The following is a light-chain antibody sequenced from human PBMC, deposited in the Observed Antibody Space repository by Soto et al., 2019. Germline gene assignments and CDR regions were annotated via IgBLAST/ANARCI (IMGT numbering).Light chain of an antibody. CDR3: AAWDDSLNGLYV. Sequence: QLVLTQPPSASGTPGQRVTISCSGSSSNIGSGTVNWYQQLPGTAPKLLIYNNNQWPSGVPDRFSGSKSGTSASLAISGLQSEDEADYYCAAWDDSLNGLYVFGTGTKVTVL. V-gene: IGLV1-44*01. J-gene: IGLJ1*01. CDR2: NNN. CDR1: SSNIGSGT.